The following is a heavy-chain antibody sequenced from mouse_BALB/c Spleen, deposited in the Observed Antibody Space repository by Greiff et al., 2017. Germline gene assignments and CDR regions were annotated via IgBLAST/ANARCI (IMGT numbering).Heavy chain of an antibody. D-gene: IGHD1-1*01. Sequence: VQLQQSGPELVKPGASVKMSCKASGYTFTSYVMHWVKQTPGQGLEWIGYINPYNDGTKYNEKFKGKATLTSDKSSSTAYMELSSLTSEDSAVYYCARHYSGSSYWYFDVWGAGTTVTVSS. CDR2: INPYNDGT. J-gene: IGHJ1*01. V-gene: IGHV1-14*01. CDR1: GYTFTSYV. CDR3: ARHYSGSSYWYFDV.